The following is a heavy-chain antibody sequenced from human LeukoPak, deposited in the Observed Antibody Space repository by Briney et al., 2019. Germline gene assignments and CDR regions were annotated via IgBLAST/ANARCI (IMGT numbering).Heavy chain of an antibody. CDR2: MNPNNGNT. J-gene: IGHJ5*02. CDR3: ARVGSAYYNWFDP. D-gene: IGHD3-22*01. V-gene: IGHV1-8*01. Sequence: ASVKVSCKASGYTFTSYDINWVRQATGQGLEWMGWMNPNNGNTAYAQKFQGRVTMTRDTSITTAYMELSSLKSEDTAVYYCARVGSAYYNWFDPWGQGTLVTVSS. CDR1: GYTFTSYD.